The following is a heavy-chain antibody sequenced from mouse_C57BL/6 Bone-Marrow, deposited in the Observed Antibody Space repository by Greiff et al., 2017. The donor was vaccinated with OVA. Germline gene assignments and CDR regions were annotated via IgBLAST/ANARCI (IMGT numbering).Heavy chain of an antibody. Sequence: QVQLKESGAELVRPGTSVKVSCKASGYAFTNYLIEWVKQRPGQGLEWIGVINPGSGGTNYNEKFKGKATLTADKSSSTAYMQLSSLTSEDSAVYFCARKELRLPLYYFDYWGQGTTLTVSS. V-gene: IGHV1-54*01. J-gene: IGHJ2*01. CDR1: GYAFTNYL. CDR3: ARKELRLPLYYFDY. CDR2: INPGSGGT. D-gene: IGHD3-2*02.